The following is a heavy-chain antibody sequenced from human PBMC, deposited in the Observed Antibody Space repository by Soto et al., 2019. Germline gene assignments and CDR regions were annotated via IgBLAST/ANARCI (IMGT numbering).Heavy chain of an antibody. Sequence: SETLSLTCTVSGGSLSSYYCTWIRQSPGKGLEWIGYIYNRGITKYNPALGSRVTISVDTSKNQFSLKLTSVTAADTAVYYCARDVTITGRGGMDVWCQCTSVT. CDR3: ARDVTITGRGGMDV. D-gene: IGHD5-12*01. V-gene: IGHV4-59*01. J-gene: IGHJ6*02. CDR2: IYNRGIT. CDR1: GGSLSSYY.